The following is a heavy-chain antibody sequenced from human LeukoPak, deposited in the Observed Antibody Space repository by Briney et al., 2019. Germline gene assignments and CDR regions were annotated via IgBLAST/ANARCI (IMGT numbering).Heavy chain of an antibody. CDR3: AKDRKNTMIVVGFDY. J-gene: IGHJ4*02. Sequence: GGSLRLSCAASGFTLSSYAMGWVRQAPGKGLEWVSGISGSGGSTYYADSVKGRFTISRDNSKNTLYLQMNSLRAEDTAVYYCAKDRKNTMIVVGFDYWGQGTLVTVSS. CDR1: GFTLSSYA. V-gene: IGHV3-23*01. D-gene: IGHD3-22*01. CDR2: ISGSGGST.